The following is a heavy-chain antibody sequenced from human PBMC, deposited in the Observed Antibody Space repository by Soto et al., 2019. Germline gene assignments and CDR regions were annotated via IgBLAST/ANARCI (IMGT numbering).Heavy chain of an antibody. J-gene: IGHJ4*02. D-gene: IGHD3-16*01. CDR3: ARDLLKDVGPITYYFDY. CDR1: GFTFSSYG. CDR2: IWYDGSNK. V-gene: IGHV3-33*01. Sequence: PGGSLRLSCAASGFTFSSYGMHWVRQAPGKGLEWVAVIWYDGSNKYYADSVKGRFTISRDNSKNTLYLQMNSLRAEDTAVYYCARDLLKDVGPITYYFDYWGQGTLVTVSS.